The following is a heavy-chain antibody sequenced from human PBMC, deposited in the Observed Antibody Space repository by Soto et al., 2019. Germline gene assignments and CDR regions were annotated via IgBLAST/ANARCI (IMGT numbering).Heavy chain of an antibody. CDR1: GFTFSSYA. J-gene: IGHJ6*02. CDR2: ISGSGGST. V-gene: IGHV3-23*01. Sequence: GGSLRLSCAASGFTFSSYAMSWVRQAPGKGLEWVSAISGSGGSTYYADSVKGRFTISRDNSKNTLYLQMNSLRAEDTAVYYCAKNCPTYYYDSSGYSYGMDVWGQGTTVTVSS. D-gene: IGHD3-22*01. CDR3: AKNCPTYYYDSSGYSYGMDV.